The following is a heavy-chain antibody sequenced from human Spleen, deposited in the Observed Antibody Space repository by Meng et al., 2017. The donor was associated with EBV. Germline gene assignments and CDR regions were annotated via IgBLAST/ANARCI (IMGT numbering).Heavy chain of an antibody. J-gene: IGHJ4*02. CDR1: GFTFSSYA. Sequence: EVDLLESGGDLVQPGGSLRLSCGDSGFTFSSYALSWVRQAPGKGLEWVSSISVSEGSTDYADSVKGRFTISRDDSKNTVYLYMNSLRAEDTAVYYCATGSRLQSFDNWGQGTLVTVPS. CDR3: ATGSRLQSFDN. V-gene: IGHV3-23*01. CDR2: ISVSEGST.